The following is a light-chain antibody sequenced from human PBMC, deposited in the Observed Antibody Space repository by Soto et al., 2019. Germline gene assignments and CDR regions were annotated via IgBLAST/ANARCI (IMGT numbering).Light chain of an antibody. CDR1: SGHSSYT. CDR3: QTWGSDSHVV. CDR2: LNSDGSH. Sequence: QSVLTQSPSASASLGASVKLACTLSSGHSSYTIAWHQQQPEKGPRYLMTLNSDGSHRKGDGIPARFSGSSSGAERYLTISSLQSEDEADYYCQTWGSDSHVVFGGGTKLTVL. J-gene: IGLJ2*01. V-gene: IGLV4-69*01.